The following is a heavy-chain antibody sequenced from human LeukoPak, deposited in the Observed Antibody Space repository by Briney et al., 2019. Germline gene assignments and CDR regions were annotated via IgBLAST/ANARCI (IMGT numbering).Heavy chain of an antibody. CDR2: IYTSGST. CDR3: ARDLYYDSSGRALDY. J-gene: IGHJ4*02. V-gene: IGHV4-61*02. Sequence: PSETLSLTCTVSGGSISSGSYYWSWLRQPAGKGLEWIGRIYTSGSTNYNSSLKSRVTISIDTSKNQFSLKLSSVTAADTAVYYCARDLYYDSSGRALDYWGQGTLVTVSS. D-gene: IGHD3-22*01. CDR1: GGSISSGSYY.